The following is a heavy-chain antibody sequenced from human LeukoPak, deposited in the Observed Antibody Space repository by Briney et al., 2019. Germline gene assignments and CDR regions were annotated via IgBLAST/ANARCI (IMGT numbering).Heavy chain of an antibody. J-gene: IGHJ3*02. D-gene: IGHD3-22*01. CDR1: GFTFSNYW. V-gene: IGHV3-7*05. Sequence: GGSLRLSCAASGFTFSNYWMTWVRQAPGKGLDWVANIKEDGSEKYYVDSVKGRFTLSRDNSKNTLYLQMNSLRAEDTAVYYCAKDQFRDYYDSSGYRNDAFDIWGQGTMVTVSS. CDR2: IKEDGSEK. CDR3: AKDQFRDYYDSSGYRNDAFDI.